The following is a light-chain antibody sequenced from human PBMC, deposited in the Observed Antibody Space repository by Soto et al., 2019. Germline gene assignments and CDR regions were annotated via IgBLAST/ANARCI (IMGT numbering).Light chain of an antibody. Sequence: EIVMTQSPATLSVSPGERVTLSCRASQSVSNNLAWYQQKPGQAPRLLIYGATATSTGIPARFSGSGSGKECTLTISSLQSEYFAVYYCQQHNDWPLTFGGGTKVEIK. V-gene: IGKV3-15*01. CDR1: QSVSNN. J-gene: IGKJ4*01. CDR2: GAT. CDR3: QQHNDWPLT.